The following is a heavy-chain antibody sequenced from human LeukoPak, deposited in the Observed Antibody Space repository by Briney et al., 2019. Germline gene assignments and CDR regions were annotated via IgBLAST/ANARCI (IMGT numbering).Heavy chain of an antibody. CDR1: GFTFSSYG. D-gene: IGHD3-16*02. CDR3: AKGPAPRLGEFSYHALVDY. Sequence: PGGSLRLSCVASGFTFSSYGMHWVRQAPGKGLEWVAFISYDGSNENIADSVKGRFIISRDNSKNTLYLQMNSLSAEDTAVYYCAKGPAPRLGEFSYHALVDYWGQGTLVTVSS. V-gene: IGHV3-30*18. CDR2: ISYDGSNE. J-gene: IGHJ4*02.